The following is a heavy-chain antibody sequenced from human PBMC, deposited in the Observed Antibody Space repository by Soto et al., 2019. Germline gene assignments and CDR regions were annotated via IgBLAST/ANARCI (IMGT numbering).Heavy chain of an antibody. CDR3: AREECGSGYLHGMDV. CDR2: INPSGGST. CDR1: GYTFTSYY. V-gene: IGHV1-46*01. D-gene: IGHD3-10*01. Sequence: GASVKVSCKASGYTFTSYYMHWVRQAPGQGLEWMGIINPSGGSTSYAQKFQGRVTMTRDTSTSTVYMELSSLRSEDTAVYYCAREECGSGYLHGMDVWGQGTTVTVSS. J-gene: IGHJ6*02.